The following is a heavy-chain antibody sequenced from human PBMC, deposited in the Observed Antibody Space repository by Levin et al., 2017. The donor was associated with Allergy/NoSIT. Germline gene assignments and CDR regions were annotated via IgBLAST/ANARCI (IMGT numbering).Heavy chain of an antibody. CDR2: IKSKTEGETT. CDR3: TTDATVDETGETFEI. V-gene: IGHV3-15*05. D-gene: IGHD4-11*01. J-gene: IGHJ3*02. Sequence: GGSLRLSCAASGFTFNNAWMSWVRQAPGKGLEWVGRIKSKTEGETTDYGAPVKGRITISRDDSKNTVYLQMNSLKTEDTAVYYCTTDATVDETGETFEICGQGTMVTVSS. CDR1: GFTFNNAW.